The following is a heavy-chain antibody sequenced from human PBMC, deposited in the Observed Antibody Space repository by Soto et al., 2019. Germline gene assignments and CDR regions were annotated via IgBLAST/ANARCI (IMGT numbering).Heavy chain of an antibody. CDR1: GFTFRDAW. D-gene: IGHD4-17*01. CDR3: TTYKPTADY. V-gene: IGHV3-15*01. CDR2: IKSKAADGTA. Sequence: EVQLVESGGGLVKPGGSLRLSCAASGFTFRDAWMSWVRQAPGKGLEWVGRIKSKAADGTADHAAPVKGRFTSLRDDLKNTLYLQMNNLKDEDTAVYYGTTYKPTADYWGQGTLVTVSS. J-gene: IGHJ4*02.